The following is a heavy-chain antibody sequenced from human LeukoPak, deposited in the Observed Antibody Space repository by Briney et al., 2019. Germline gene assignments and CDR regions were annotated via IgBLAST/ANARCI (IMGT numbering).Heavy chain of an antibody. V-gene: IGHV3-48*03. CDR2: ISSSGSTI. Sequence: PGGSLILSCAASGFTFSSYEMNRVRQAPGKGLEWVSYISSSGSTIYYADSVEGRFTISRDNAKNSLYLQMNSLRAEDTAVYYCARDHGLFYGMDVWGKGTTVTVSS. D-gene: IGHD2-15*01. CDR3: ARDHGLFYGMDV. CDR1: GFTFSSYE. J-gene: IGHJ6*04.